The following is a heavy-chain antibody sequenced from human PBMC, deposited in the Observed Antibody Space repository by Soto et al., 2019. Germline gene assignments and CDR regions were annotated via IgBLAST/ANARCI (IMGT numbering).Heavy chain of an antibody. Sequence: QLQLQESGPGLVKPSETLSLTCTVSGGSISTSRYYWGWIRQPPGKGLEWIGSIFYSGTTYYNPPPKSGVPIPDDTSKNQFPRRRPSGPAADPAVYSCAGQLGWGCCYFDLWGRGPLVTVSS. D-gene: IGHD3-16*01. V-gene: IGHV4-39*01. CDR3: AGQLGWGCCYFDL. CDR1: GGSISTSRYY. CDR2: IFYSGTT. J-gene: IGHJ2*01.